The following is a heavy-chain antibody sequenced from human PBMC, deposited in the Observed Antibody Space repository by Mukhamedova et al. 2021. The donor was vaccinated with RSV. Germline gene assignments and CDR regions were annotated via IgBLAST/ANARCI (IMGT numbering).Heavy chain of an antibody. D-gene: IGHD4-17*01. V-gene: IGHV3-73*01. CDR3: TRPFMTTVTSYALDV. Sequence: TISRDDSRNTVYLQMNSLKSEDTAVYYCTRPFMTTVTSYALDVWGQGTTVTVSS. J-gene: IGHJ6*02.